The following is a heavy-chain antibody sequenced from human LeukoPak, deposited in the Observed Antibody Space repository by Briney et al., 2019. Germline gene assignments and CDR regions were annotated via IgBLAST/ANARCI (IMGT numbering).Heavy chain of an antibody. CDR3: ARVTMIVASDAFDY. CDR1: GYSISRGYY. V-gene: IGHV4-38-2*01. D-gene: IGHD3-22*01. CDR2: IYHSGST. J-gene: IGHJ4*02. Sequence: PSETLSLTCAVSGYSISRGYYWGWIRQPPGKGLEWIGRIYHSGSTYYNPSLKSRVTISVDTYKNQFSLKLSSVTAADTAVYYCARVTMIVASDAFDYWGQGTLVTVSS.